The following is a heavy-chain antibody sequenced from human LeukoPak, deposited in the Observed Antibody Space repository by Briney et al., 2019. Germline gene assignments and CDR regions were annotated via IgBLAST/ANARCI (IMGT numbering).Heavy chain of an antibody. CDR3: ARYQLLFGSDSWFDP. CDR2: IKPDGSET. Sequence: GGSLRLSCAASGFTFSKSWMTWVRQAPGKGLEWVANIKPDGSETYYVDSVMGRFTISRDNAKNSVYLQMNSLRAEDAALYYCARYQLLFGSDSWFDPWGQGTLVTVSS. D-gene: IGHD2-2*01. CDR1: GFTFSKSW. J-gene: IGHJ5*02. V-gene: IGHV3-7*03.